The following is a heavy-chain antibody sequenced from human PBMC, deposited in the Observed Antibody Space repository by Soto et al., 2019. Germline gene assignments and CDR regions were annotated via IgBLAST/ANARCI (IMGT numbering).Heavy chain of an antibody. D-gene: IGHD3-10*01. CDR3: ARGITMVRGVIPWFDP. CDR1: GGSISSGVYY. J-gene: IGHJ5*02. Sequence: QVQLQESGPGLVKPSQTLSLTCTVSGGSISSGVYYWSWIRQHPGEGLEWIGYIYYSGSTYTYYNPSLKSRVTMSVDTSKNQFSLELSSVTAADTAVYYCARGITMVRGVIPWFDPWGQGTLVTVSS. V-gene: IGHV4-31*03. CDR2: IYYSGSTYT.